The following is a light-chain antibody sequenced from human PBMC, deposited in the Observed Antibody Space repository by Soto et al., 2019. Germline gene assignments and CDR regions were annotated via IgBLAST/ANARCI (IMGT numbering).Light chain of an antibody. CDR2: DAS. J-gene: IGKJ3*01. CDR1: QDISTS. CDR3: QQFEDLPLS. Sequence: DIQMTQSPSSLSASVGDRVSITCQASQDISTSLNWYQQKPGQAPKLLIYDASNLETGVPSRFSGTGSGTDFTLTITSLQSEDVAAYYCQQFEDLPLSFGPGTTVDI. V-gene: IGKV1-33*01.